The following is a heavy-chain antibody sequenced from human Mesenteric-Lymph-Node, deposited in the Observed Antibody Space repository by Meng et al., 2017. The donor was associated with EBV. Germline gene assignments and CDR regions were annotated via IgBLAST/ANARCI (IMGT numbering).Heavy chain of an antibody. V-gene: IGHV1-2*04. J-gene: IGHJ5*02. CDR2: INPNTGGT. Sequence: VQLVQSGDEVKKPGASVKVSCKASGYTFTGYYIHWVRQAPGQGLEWMGWINPNTGGTKYAQKFQGWVTLTRDTSISTAYMELSRLRSDDTAVYYCARGRYELIWGLFDPWGQGTLVTASS. CDR3: ARGRYELIWGLFDP. D-gene: IGHD1-1*01. CDR1: GYTFTGYY.